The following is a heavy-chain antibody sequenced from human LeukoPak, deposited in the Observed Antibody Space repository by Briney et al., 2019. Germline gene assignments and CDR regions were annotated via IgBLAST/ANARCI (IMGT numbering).Heavy chain of an antibody. V-gene: IGHV3-30*18. CDR2: ISYDGSNK. CDR3: AKDRTPYCTAD. D-gene: IGHD2-8*01. CDR1: GFTFSSYG. J-gene: IGHJ4*02. Sequence: GGSLRLSCAASGFTFSSYGMHWVRQAPGKGLEWVAVISYDGSNKYYADSVKGRFTISRDNSKNTLYLQMNSLRAEDTAVYYCAKDRTPYCTADWGQGTLVTVSS.